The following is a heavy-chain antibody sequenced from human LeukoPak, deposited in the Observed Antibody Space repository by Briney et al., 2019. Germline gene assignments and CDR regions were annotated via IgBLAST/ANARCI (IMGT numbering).Heavy chain of an antibody. CDR2: ISSSGSTI. CDR1: GFTFSSYE. V-gene: IGHV3-48*03. D-gene: IGHD3-10*01. Sequence: PGGSLRLSCAASGFTFSSYEMNWVRQAPGKGLEWVSYISSSGSTIYYADSVKGRFTISRDNAKNSLYLQMNSLRAEDTAVYYCAKGLWFGDHDWFDPWGQGTLVTVSS. CDR3: AKGLWFGDHDWFDP. J-gene: IGHJ5*02.